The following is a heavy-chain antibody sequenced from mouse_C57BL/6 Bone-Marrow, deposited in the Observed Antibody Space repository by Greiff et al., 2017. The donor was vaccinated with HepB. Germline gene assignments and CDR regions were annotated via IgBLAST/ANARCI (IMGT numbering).Heavy chain of an antibody. J-gene: IGHJ2*01. Sequence: EVQLVESGGGLVQPGGSLSLSCAASGFTFTDYYMSWVRQPPGKALEWLGFIRNKANGYTTEYSASVKGRFTISRDNSHSILYLQMNALRAEDSATYDCARYRGVLSYYFDYWGQGTTLTVSS. V-gene: IGHV7-3*01. CDR2: IRNKANGYTT. CDR1: GFTFTDYY. D-gene: IGHD6-5*01. CDR3: ARYRGVLSYYFDY.